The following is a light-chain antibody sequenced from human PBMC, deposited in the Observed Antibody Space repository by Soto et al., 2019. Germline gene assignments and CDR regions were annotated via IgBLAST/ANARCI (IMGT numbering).Light chain of an antibody. CDR3: SLYISGSTYV. Sequence: QSVLTQPPSVSGSPGQSVTISCTGTSSDVGSYNRLSWYQQPPGTAPKLIMYEVNTRPSGVPDRFSGSKSGSTAFLTISGLQAEDEADYYCSLYISGSTYVFGTGTKVTVL. CDR1: SSDVGSYNR. CDR2: EVN. V-gene: IGLV2-18*01. J-gene: IGLJ1*01.